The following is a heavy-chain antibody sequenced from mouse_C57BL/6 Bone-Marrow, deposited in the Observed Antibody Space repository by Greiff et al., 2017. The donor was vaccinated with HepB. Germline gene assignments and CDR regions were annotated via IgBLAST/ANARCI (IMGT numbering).Heavy chain of an antibody. J-gene: IGHJ2*01. CDR1: GFTFSDYG. V-gene: IGHV5-17*01. D-gene: IGHD4-1*01. Sequence: EVHLVESGGGLVKPGGSLKLSCAASGFTFSDYGMHWVRQAPEKGLEWVAYISSGSSTIYYADTVKGRFTISRDNAKNTLFLQMTSLRSEDTAMYYCARQGELFYYFDYWGQGTTLTVSS. CDR2: ISSGSSTI. CDR3: ARQGELFYYFDY.